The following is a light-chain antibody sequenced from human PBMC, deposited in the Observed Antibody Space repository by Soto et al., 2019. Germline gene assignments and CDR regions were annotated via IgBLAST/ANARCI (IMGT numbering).Light chain of an antibody. J-gene: IGLJ1*01. CDR3: SSYTGSSIPYV. CDR1: SSDVGGYNY. V-gene: IGLV2-14*01. Sequence: QSALTQPASVSGSPGQSITISCTGTSSDVGGYNYVSWYQQHPGKAPKLMIHDVSNRPSGVSNRFSGSKSGNTASLTISGLQAEDEADYYCSSYTGSSIPYVFGPGTKVTVL. CDR2: DVS.